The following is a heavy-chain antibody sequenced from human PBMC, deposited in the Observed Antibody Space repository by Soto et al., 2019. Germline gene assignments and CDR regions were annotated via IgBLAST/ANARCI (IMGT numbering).Heavy chain of an antibody. Sequence: QVQLVESGGGVVQPGRSLRLSCAASGFTFSSYGMHWVRQAPGKGLEWVAVIWYDGSNKYYADSVKGRFTISRDNSKNTVYLQMNSLRAEDTAVYYCTRWLSGWGDWGQGTLVTVSS. V-gene: IGHV3-33*01. D-gene: IGHD3-16*01. CDR2: IWYDGSNK. CDR1: GFTFSSYG. CDR3: TRWLSGWGD. J-gene: IGHJ4*02.